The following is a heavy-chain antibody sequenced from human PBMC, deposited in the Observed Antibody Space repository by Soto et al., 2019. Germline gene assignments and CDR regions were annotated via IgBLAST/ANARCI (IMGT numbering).Heavy chain of an antibody. J-gene: IGHJ4*02. CDR2: ISSSSSYI. CDR1: GFTFSSYS. CDR3: ARKPGQWLAYYFDY. V-gene: IGHV3-21*01. D-gene: IGHD6-19*01. Sequence: GSLRLSCAASGFTFSSYSMNWVRQAPGKGLEWVSSISSSSSYIYYADSVKGRFTISRDNAKNSLYLQMNSLRAEDTAVYYCARKPGQWLAYYFDYWGRGTLVTSPQ.